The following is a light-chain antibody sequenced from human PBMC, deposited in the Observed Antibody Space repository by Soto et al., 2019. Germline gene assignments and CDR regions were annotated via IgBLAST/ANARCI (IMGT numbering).Light chain of an antibody. CDR2: EVS. CDR1: SSDVGGYNY. Sequence: QSVLTQPASVSGSPGQSITISCTGTSSDVGGYNYVSWYQQHPGKAPKLMIYEVSYRPSGGSNRFSGSKSGNTASLTISGLQAEDEADYYCCSYTTSSTYVFGTGTKVTVL. V-gene: IGLV2-14*01. J-gene: IGLJ1*01. CDR3: CSYTTSSTYV.